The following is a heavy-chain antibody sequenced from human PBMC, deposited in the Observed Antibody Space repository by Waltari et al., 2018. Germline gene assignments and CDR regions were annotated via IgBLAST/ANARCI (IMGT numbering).Heavy chain of an antibody. CDR1: GYSFTSYW. CDR3: ARPAYCGGDCYFGSSYFDY. V-gene: IGHV5-51*03. J-gene: IGHJ4*02. Sequence: EVQLVQSGAEVKKPGESLKISCKGSGYSFTSYWIGWVRQMPRQGLEWMGIIYPGDSDTRYSPSFQGQVTISADKSISTAYLQWSSLKASDTAMYYCARPAYCGGDCYFGSSYFDYWGQGTLVTVSS. CDR2: IYPGDSDT. D-gene: IGHD2-21*01.